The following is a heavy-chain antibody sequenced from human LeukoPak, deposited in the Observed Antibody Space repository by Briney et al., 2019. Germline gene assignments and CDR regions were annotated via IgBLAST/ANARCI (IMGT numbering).Heavy chain of an antibody. V-gene: IGHV4-34*01. Sequence: SETLSLTCVVYGESFSGYYWSWIRQPPGKGLEWIGEINHSGGTNYNPSLKSRVTISVDTSKNQISLELRSVAAADTAVYYRASLITMIDHWGQGTLVTVSS. CDR2: INHSGGT. CDR1: GESFSGYY. J-gene: IGHJ5*02. D-gene: IGHD3-22*01. CDR3: ASLITMIDH.